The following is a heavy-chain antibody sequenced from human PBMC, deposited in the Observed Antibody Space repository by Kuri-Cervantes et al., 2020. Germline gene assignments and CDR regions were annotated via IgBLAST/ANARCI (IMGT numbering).Heavy chain of an antibody. CDR2: ISGSGDTT. CDR1: GFTFSNYA. CDR3: AQDRHDTSGYYYIF. J-gene: IGHJ4*02. D-gene: IGHD3-22*01. V-gene: IGHV3-23*01. Sequence: GGCLRLSWAASGFTFSNYAMSWVRQAPGKGLEWVSAISGSGDTTYYADSVKGRFTISGDNSENTLFLQMNIMTDDDTALYYCAQDRHDTSGYYYIFRGQGTLVTVSS.